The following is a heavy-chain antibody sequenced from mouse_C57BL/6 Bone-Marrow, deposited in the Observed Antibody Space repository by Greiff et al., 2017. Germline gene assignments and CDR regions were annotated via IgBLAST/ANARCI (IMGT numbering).Heavy chain of an antibody. D-gene: IGHD1-1*01. CDR2: IDPENGDT. CDR1: GFNIKDDY. CDR3: TTLLHGSSREGFAY. J-gene: IGHJ3*01. Sequence: EVQLQQSGAELVRPGASVKLSCTASGFNIKDDYMHWVKQRPEQGLEWIGWIDPENGDTEYASKFQGKATITADTSSNTAYLQLSSLTSEDTAVYYCTTLLHGSSREGFAYWGQGTLVTVSA. V-gene: IGHV14-4*01.